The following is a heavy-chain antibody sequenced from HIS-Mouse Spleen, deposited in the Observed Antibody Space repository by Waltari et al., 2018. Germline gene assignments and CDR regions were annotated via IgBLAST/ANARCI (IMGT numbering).Heavy chain of an antibody. D-gene: IGHD6-13*01. V-gene: IGHV4-39*07. CDR1: GGSISSSSYY. CDR2: IYCSRSN. CDR3: AREIPYSSSWYDWYFDL. Sequence: QLQLQESGPGLVKPSETLSLTCTVSGGSISSSSYYWGWIRQPPGKGLEWIGSIYCSRSNDYHPTLKSRDTISVDTSKNQFSLKLSSVTAADTAVYYCAREIPYSSSWYDWYFDLWGRGTLVTVSS. J-gene: IGHJ2*01.